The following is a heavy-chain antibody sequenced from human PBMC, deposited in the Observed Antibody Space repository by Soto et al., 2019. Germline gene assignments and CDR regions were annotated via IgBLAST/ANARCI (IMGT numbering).Heavy chain of an antibody. CDR2: INAGNGNT. D-gene: IGHD2-2*01. Sequence: ASVKVSCKASGYTFTSYAMHWVRQAPGQRLEWMGWINAGNGNTKYSQKFQGRVTITRDTSASTAYMELSSLRSEDTAVYYCARSYCSSTSCYAYYYYYGMDVWGQGTTVTV. J-gene: IGHJ6*02. CDR3: ARSYCSSTSCYAYYYYYGMDV. V-gene: IGHV1-3*01. CDR1: GYTFTSYA.